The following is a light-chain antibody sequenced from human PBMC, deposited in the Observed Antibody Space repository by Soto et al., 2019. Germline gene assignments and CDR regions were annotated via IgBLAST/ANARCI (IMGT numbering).Light chain of an antibody. CDR3: QSYDSSRYV. CDR2: GNS. V-gene: IGLV1-40*01. CDR1: SSNIGAGYD. Sequence: QSVLTQPPSVSGAPGQRVTIPCTGSSSNIGAGYDVHWYQQLPGTAPKLLIYGNSNRPSGVPDRFSGSKSGTSASLAITGLHAEDAADYYCQSYDSSRYVFGTGTKLTVL. J-gene: IGLJ1*01.